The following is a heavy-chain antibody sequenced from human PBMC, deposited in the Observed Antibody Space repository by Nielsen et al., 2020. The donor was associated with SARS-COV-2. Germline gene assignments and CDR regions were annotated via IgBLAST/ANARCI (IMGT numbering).Heavy chain of an antibody. CDR3: ANHPKDI. V-gene: IGHV3-30*18. CDR1: GFTFSSYG. CDR2: ISYDGSNK. Sequence: GGSLRLSCAASGFTFSSYGMHWVRQAPGKGLEWVAVISYDGSNKYYADSVKGRFTIPRDNSKNTLYLQMNSLRAEDTAVYYCANHPKDIWGQGTMVTVSS. J-gene: IGHJ3*02.